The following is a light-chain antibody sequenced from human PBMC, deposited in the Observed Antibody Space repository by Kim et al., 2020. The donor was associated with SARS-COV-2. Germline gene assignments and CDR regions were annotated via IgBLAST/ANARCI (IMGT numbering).Light chain of an antibody. V-gene: IGKV3-20*01. CDR2: TAS. Sequence: SLSPEERATLSCRASHSVKSNYLAWYQKRPGQAPRLLIYTASNRATGIPDRFSGSGSGTDFTLTISRLEPEDFAVYYCQQYGSSHTFGQGTKLEI. J-gene: IGKJ2*01. CDR3: QQYGSSHT. CDR1: HSVKSNY.